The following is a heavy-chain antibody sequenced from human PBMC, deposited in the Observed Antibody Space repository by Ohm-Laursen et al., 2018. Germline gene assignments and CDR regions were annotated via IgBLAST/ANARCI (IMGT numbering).Heavy chain of an antibody. Sequence: SLRLSCSASGFSFSTYEMNWVRQAPGKGLEWVSYISSSGSTIYYADSVKGRFTISRDNAKNSLYLQMNSLRAEDTAVYYCARDSTYYYDSYYYGMDVWGQGTTVTVSS. CDR1: GFSFSTYE. D-gene: IGHD3-10*01. CDR2: ISSSGSTI. CDR3: ARDSTYYYDSYYYGMDV. V-gene: IGHV3-48*03. J-gene: IGHJ6*02.